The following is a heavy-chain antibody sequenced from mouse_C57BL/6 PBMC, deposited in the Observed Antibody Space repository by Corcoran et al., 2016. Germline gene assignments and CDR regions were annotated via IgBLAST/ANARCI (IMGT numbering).Heavy chain of an antibody. Sequence: EVQLQQSGPELVKPGASVKISCKASGYPFTDYYMNWVKQSHGKSLEWMGDINPNNGGTSYNQKFKGKATLTVDKSSSTAYMELRSLTSEDSAVYYWARNYFGSSYGVPLDFDVWGTGTTVTVSA. D-gene: IGHD1-1*01. CDR2: INPNNGGT. J-gene: IGHJ1*03. V-gene: IGHV1-26*01. CDR3: ARNYFGSSYGVPLDFDV. CDR1: GYPFTDYY.